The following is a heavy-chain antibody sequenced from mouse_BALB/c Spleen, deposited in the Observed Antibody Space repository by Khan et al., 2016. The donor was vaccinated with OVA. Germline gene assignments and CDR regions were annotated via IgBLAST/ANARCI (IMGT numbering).Heavy chain of an antibody. CDR1: GYTFTSYW. Sequence: VQLQESGAELARPGASVKLSCEASGYTFTSYWIQWVKQRPGQGLEWIGAIYPGDDDTKYTPRFKGKATLTVDKSSSTAYMELSSLASEDATVYYCASDYSSYFDYWGQGTTLTVSS. V-gene: IGHV1-87*01. J-gene: IGHJ2*01. CDR2: IYPGDDDT. D-gene: IGHD2-5*01. CDR3: ASDYSSYFDY.